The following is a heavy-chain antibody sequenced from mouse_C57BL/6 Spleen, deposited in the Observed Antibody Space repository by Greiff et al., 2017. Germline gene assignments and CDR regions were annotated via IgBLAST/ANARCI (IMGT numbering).Heavy chain of an antibody. CDR1: GFTFSDYG. J-gene: IGHJ2*01. D-gene: IGHD1-1*01. V-gene: IGHV5-17*01. CDR3: ARPFITTVDYFDY. CDR2: ISSGSSTI. Sequence: VQVVESGGGLVKPGGSLKLSCAASGFTFSDYGMHWVRQAPEKGLEWVAYISSGSSTIYYADTVKGRFTISRDNAKNTLFLKRTSLMSEDTAMYYCARPFITTVDYFDYWGQGTTLTVSS.